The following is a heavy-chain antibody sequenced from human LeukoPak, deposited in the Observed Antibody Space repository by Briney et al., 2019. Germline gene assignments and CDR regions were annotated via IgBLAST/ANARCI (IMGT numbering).Heavy chain of an antibody. CDR3: AKSQDSSGYYGIDY. CDR2: ISWNSGSM. Sequence: GGSLRLSCAASGFTFDDYAMHWVRQAPGKGLEWVSGISWNSGSMGYADSVKGRFTISRDNAKNSLYLQMNSLRAEDTALYYCAKSQDSSGYYGIDYWGQGTLVTVSS. D-gene: IGHD3-22*01. CDR1: GFTFDDYA. V-gene: IGHV3-9*01. J-gene: IGHJ4*02.